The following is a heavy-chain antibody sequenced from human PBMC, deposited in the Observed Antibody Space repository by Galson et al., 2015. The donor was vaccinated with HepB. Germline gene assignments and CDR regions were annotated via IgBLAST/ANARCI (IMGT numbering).Heavy chain of an antibody. CDR1: GFTFSSYW. J-gene: IGHJ4*02. Sequence: SLRLSCAASGFTFSSYWMHWVRQAPGKGLVWVSRINTDGSSSSYADFAKGRFTISRDNAKNALYLQMNSVTAEDTAVYYCTRAGSFRHDYWGQGILVTVSS. CDR2: INTDGSSS. D-gene: IGHD1-26*01. CDR3: TRAGSFRHDY. V-gene: IGHV3-74*01.